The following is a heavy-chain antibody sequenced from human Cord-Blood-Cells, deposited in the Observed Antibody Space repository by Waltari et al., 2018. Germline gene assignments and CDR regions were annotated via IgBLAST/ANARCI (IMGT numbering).Heavy chain of an antibody. D-gene: IGHD6-6*01. Sequence: QVQLQESGPGLVKPSETLSLTCTVSGGSISSYYWSWIRQPPGKGLEWIGYIYYSGSTIHTPTPKSRVTIPVDTSKNPYSLKLSSVTAADTAVYYCARGSSSFAFDSWRQGTMVTVSS. J-gene: IGHJ3*02. CDR1: GGSISSYY. V-gene: IGHV4-59*01. CDR2: IYYSGST. CDR3: ARGSSSFAFDS.